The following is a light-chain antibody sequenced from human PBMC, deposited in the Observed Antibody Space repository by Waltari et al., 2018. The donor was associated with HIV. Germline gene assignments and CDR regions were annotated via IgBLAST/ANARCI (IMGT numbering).Light chain of an antibody. Sequence: QSALTQPASVSGSPGQSITISCTGISSDVDYYNYDCWYQQHPGKAPKLMIYDVTHRPSGVSNRFSGSKSGNTASLTISGLQAEDEADYYCSSYTSSSWVFGGGTKLTVL. V-gene: IGLV2-14*03. CDR3: SSYTSSSWV. CDR1: SSDVDYYNY. CDR2: DVT. J-gene: IGLJ3*02.